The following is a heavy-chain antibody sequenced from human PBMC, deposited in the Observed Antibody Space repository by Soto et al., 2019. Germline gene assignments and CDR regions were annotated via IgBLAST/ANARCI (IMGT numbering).Heavy chain of an antibody. CDR3: ARGYRGYCSGDYCYYFDY. CDR1: GFTFSSYA. D-gene: IGHD2-15*01. J-gene: IGHJ4*01. CDR2: MSFDGSKK. Sequence: QVQLVESGGGVVQSGRSLRLSCVVSGFTFSSYAMHWVRQAPGKGLEWVAVMSFDGSKKYYADSVKGRFTISRDNSKNTLFLQVNSLKTEDAAVYYCARGYRGYCSGDYCYYFDYWGQEPWSPSPQ. V-gene: IGHV3-30-3*01.